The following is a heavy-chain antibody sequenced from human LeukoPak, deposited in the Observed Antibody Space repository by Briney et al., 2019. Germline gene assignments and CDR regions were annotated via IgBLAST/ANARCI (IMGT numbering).Heavy chain of an antibody. CDR1: GFTFSSYE. CDR3: ARDALYYYGSGSYSPFDY. D-gene: IGHD3-10*01. J-gene: IGHJ4*02. Sequence: GGSLRLSCAASGFTFSSYEMNWVRQAPGKGLEWVSYISSSGSTIYYADSVKGRFTISRDNAKNSLYLQMNSLRAEDTAVYYCARDALYYYGSGSYSPFDYWGQGTLVTVSS. CDR2: ISSSGSTI. V-gene: IGHV3-48*03.